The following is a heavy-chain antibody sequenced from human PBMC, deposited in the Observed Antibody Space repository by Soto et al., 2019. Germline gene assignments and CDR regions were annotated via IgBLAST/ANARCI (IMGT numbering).Heavy chain of an antibody. CDR2: IYYSGST. Sequence: ASETLSLTCTVSGGSISSYYWSWIRQPPGKGLEWIGYIYYSGSTNYNPSLKSRVTISVDTSKNQFSLKLSSVTAADTAVYYCAREVVVVAATVYYYYGMDVWGQGTTVTVSS. CDR3: AREVVVVAATVYYYYGMDV. CDR1: GGSISSYY. J-gene: IGHJ6*02. D-gene: IGHD2-15*01. V-gene: IGHV4-59*01.